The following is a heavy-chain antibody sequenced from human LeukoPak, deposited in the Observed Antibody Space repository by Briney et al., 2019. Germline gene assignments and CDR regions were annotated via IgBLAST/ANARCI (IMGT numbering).Heavy chain of an antibody. Sequence: GGSLRLSCTASGFTFSSYWMSWVRQAPGEGLEWVANIKQDGSEKYYVDSVKGRFTISRDNAKSSLYLQMNSLRAEDTAVYYCARAGIAVAGTRGGYFDYWGQGTLVTVSS. D-gene: IGHD6-19*01. V-gene: IGHV3-7*01. CDR1: GFTFSSYW. CDR3: ARAGIAVAGTRGGYFDY. J-gene: IGHJ4*02. CDR2: IKQDGSEK.